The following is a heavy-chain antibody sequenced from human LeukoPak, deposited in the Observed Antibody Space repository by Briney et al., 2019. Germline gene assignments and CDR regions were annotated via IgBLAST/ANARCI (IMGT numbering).Heavy chain of an antibody. CDR3: ASLSIAAAGTVDY. D-gene: IGHD6-13*01. CDR1: GGSISSYY. J-gene: IGHJ4*02. CDR2: IYYSGST. V-gene: IGHV4-59*01. Sequence: PSETLSLTCTVSGGSISSYYWSWIRQPPGKGLEWIGYIYYSGSTNYNPSLKSRVTISVDTSKNQFSLKLSSVTAADTAVYYCASLSIAAAGTVDYWGQGTLVTVSS.